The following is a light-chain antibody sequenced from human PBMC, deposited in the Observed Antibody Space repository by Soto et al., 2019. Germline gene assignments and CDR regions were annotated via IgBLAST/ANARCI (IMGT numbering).Light chain of an antibody. CDR3: QQYGSSPHT. Sequence: EVVLTQSPGTLSLSPGERATLSCWASQSVSRSYLAWYQQKPGQAPRLLIYIASSRATGIPDRFSGSGSGTGFTLTISRLEPEDFAMYYCQQYGSSPHTFGQGTKLEIK. J-gene: IGKJ2*01. V-gene: IGKV3-20*01. CDR1: QSVSRSY. CDR2: IAS.